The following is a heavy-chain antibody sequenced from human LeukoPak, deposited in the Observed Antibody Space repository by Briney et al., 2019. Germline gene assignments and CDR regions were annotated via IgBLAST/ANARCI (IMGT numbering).Heavy chain of an antibody. J-gene: IGHJ3*02. CDR1: GFTFGDYA. Sequence: GGSLRLSCTASGFTFGDYAMSWFRQAPGKGLEWVGFIRSKAYGGTTKYAASVKGRFTISRDDSKSIAYLQMNSLKTEDTAVYYCTPVLDSSGYFYDAFDIWGQGTMVTVSS. CDR3: TPVLDSSGYFYDAFDI. V-gene: IGHV3-49*03. D-gene: IGHD3-22*01. CDR2: IRSKAYGGTT.